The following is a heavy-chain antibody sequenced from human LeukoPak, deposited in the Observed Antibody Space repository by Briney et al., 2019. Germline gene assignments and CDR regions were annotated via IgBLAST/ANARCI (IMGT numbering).Heavy chain of an antibody. J-gene: IGHJ5*01. CDR3: ARDPGILNAYDNWFDP. CDR2: INPTSGGT. CDR1: GYTFTGYY. V-gene: IGHV1-2*02. Sequence: GASVKVSCKASGYTFTGYYMHWVRQAPGQGLEWMGWINPTSGGTNYTQKFQGRVTMTRDTSISTAYMELSRLTSDDTAIYYCARDPGILNAYDNWFDPWGQGTTVTVSS. D-gene: IGHD3-16*01.